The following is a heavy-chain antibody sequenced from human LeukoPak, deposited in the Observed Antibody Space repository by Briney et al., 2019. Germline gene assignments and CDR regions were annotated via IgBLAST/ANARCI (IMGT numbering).Heavy chain of an antibody. CDR3: ARGQEMGSGWYLGY. CDR1: GYTFTGYY. Sequence: ASVTVSCKASGYTFTGYYMHWVRQAPGQGLEWMGWINPNSGGTNYAQKFQGWVTMTRDTSISTAYMELSRLRSDDTAVYYCARGQEMGSGWYLGYWGQGTLVTVSS. CDR2: INPNSGGT. J-gene: IGHJ4*02. D-gene: IGHD6-19*01. V-gene: IGHV1-2*04.